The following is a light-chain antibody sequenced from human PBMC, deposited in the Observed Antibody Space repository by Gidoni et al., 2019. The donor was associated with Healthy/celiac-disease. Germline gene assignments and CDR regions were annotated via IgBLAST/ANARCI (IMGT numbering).Light chain of an antibody. CDR2: DAS. CDR3: QQRSNWPPKLT. J-gene: IGKJ4*01. CDR1: QSVSSY. V-gene: IGKV3-11*01. Sequence: ELVLTQSPATLSLSPGERATLSCRASQSVSSYLAWYQQKPGQAPRLLIYDASNRATGITARFSGSGSGTDFTLTISSLEPEDFAVYYCQQRSNWPPKLTFGGGTKVEIK.